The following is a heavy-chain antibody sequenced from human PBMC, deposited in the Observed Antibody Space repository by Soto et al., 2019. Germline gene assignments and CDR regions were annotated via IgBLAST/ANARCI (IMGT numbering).Heavy chain of an antibody. J-gene: IGHJ6*02. CDR1: GYTFTSYG. Sequence: QVQLVQSGAEVKKPGASVKVSCKASGYTFTSYGISWVRQAPGQGLEWMGWISTYNGNTNYAQKLQGRVTMTTDTSTSTAYMELRSRRSDDTAVYYCARRYGIAAAGTYYYYYGMDVWGQGTTVTVSS. CDR3: ARRYGIAAAGTYYYYYGMDV. V-gene: IGHV1-18*01. D-gene: IGHD6-13*01. CDR2: ISTYNGNT.